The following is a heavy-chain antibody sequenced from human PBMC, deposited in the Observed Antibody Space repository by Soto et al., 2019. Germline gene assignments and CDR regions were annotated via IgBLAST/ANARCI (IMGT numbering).Heavy chain of an antibody. V-gene: IGHV4-59*08. Sequence: PSVTLSLTCSVSGDSISSYNLAWIVQPTGKGLEWIGYFRSGGGTSYNPSLKSRVAISADTSMKQFSLRLSSVTAADTAVYYCVRQGIGVLQGLVDVWGQGTTVTVS. CDR1: GDSISSYN. CDR3: VRQGIGVLQGLVDV. J-gene: IGHJ6*02. D-gene: IGHD3-10*01. CDR2: FRSGGGT.